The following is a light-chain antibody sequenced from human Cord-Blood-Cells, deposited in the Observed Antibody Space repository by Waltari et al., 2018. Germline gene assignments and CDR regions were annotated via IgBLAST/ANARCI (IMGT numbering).Light chain of an antibody. CDR2: EGS. CDR1: SSDVGSYNL. J-gene: IGLJ3*02. Sequence: QSALTHPASVSGSPGQSITISCTGTSSDVGSYNLVSWYQQHPGKAPKLMIYEGSKRPSGVSNRISGSKSGNTASLTISGLQAEDEADYYCCSYAGSWVFGGGTKLTVL. V-gene: IGLV2-23*01. CDR3: CSYAGSWV.